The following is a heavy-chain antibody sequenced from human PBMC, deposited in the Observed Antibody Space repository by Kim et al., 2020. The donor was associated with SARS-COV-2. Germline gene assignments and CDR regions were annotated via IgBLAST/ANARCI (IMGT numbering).Heavy chain of an antibody. J-gene: IGHJ4*02. CDR2: ISSSGDTT. D-gene: IGHD3-10*01. CDR3: AKVDYYGSGSYYNQCD. Sequence: GGSLRLSCAASGFTFSSYAMSWVRQAPGKGLEWVSTISSSGDTTYYADSVKGRFTISRDNSKNTLYLQMNSLRAEDTAVYYCAKVDYYGSGSYYNQCDWGQGTLVTVSS. V-gene: IGHV3-23*01. CDR1: GFTFSSYA.